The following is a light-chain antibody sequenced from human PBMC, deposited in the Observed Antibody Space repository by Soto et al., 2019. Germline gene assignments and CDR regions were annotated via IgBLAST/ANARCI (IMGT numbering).Light chain of an antibody. CDR1: SSDVGGYNY. Sequence: QSALTQPASVCGSPGQSITLSCTGTSSDVGGYNYVSWYQQHPRKAPKLMIYDVTNRPSGVSNRFSGSKSGNTASLTISGLQADDEADYYCSSYTSSAVVFVGGTKLTVL. CDR3: SSYTSSAVV. CDR2: DVT. J-gene: IGLJ2*01. V-gene: IGLV2-14*01.